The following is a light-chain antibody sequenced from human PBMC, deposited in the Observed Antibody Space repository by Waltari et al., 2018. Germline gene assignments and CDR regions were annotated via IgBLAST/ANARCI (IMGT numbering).Light chain of an antibody. CDR2: AVF. Sequence: DIQMTQSPSSLSASVGDRVTITCRASQDISNNLNWYQQKPGKAPELLIFAVFTLQSGVPSRFSGSGSGTEFTLTISSLQPEDSATYYCQQSYTMPMYTFGQGTKLEIK. V-gene: IGKV1-39*01. J-gene: IGKJ2*01. CDR3: QQSYTMPMYT. CDR1: QDISNN.